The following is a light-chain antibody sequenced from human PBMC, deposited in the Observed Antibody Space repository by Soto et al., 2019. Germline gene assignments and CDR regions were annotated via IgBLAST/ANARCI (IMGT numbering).Light chain of an antibody. CDR3: AAWDDSLDGNYV. J-gene: IGLJ1*01. CDR1: SSNIGSNT. V-gene: IGLV1-44*01. CDR2: SNN. Sequence: QSVLTQPPSASGTPGQRVTISCSGSSSNIGSNTVNWYQQLPGTAPKHLIYSNNQRPSGVPDRFSGSKSGTSASLAISGLQSENEDDYYCAAWDDSLDGNYVFGTGTKLTV.